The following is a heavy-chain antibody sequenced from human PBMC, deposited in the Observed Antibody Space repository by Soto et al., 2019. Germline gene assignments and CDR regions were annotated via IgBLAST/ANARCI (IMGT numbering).Heavy chain of an antibody. CDR3: ARDPGYSSSWWGAVDY. CDR1: GFTFDEYG. Sequence: EVQLVESGGGVVRPGGSLRLSCAASGFTFDEYGMSWVRQAPGKGLEWVSGINWTGGSTGYADSVTGRLTISRDNAKNSLYLQMNSLRAEDTALYYCARDPGYSSSWWGAVDYWGQGTLVTVSS. J-gene: IGHJ4*02. CDR2: INWTGGST. V-gene: IGHV3-20*04. D-gene: IGHD6-13*01.